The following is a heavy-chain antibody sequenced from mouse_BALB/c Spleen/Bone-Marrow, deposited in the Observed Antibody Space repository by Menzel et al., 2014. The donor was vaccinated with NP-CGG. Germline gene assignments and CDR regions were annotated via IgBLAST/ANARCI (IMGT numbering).Heavy chain of an antibody. Sequence: EVKLVESGGGLVKPGGSLKLSCTASGFSFNSYGMSWVCQTPEKRLEWVATITNGGNYTYYPDSVKGRFTISRDNVKNNLYLQMRSLRSEDTALYYCVRNYYGYDGYFDYWGQGTTLTVSS. CDR1: GFSFNSYG. CDR3: VRNYYGYDGYFDY. J-gene: IGHJ2*01. CDR2: ITNGGNYT. D-gene: IGHD2-2*01. V-gene: IGHV5-9-2*01.